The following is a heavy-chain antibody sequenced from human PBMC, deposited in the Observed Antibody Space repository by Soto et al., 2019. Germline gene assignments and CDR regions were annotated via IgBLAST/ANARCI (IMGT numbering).Heavy chain of an antibody. D-gene: IGHD6-19*01. Sequence: HRIRQTPGKGLVWVARINGEATETAYADSVKGRFTISRDNTNNMFYLHMNSLRAEDTAVYYCARDSVADLNGWGQGTLVTISS. V-gene: IGHV3-74*01. CDR2: INGEATET. CDR3: ARDSVADLNG. J-gene: IGHJ4*02.